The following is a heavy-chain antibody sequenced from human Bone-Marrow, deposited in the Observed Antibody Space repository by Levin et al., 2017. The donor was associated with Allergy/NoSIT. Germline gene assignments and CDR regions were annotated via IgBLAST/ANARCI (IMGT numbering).Heavy chain of an antibody. Sequence: PGESLKISCAASGFTFRSYDMHWVRQATGKGLECVSTIGTAADTYYPDSVRGRFTITRDNANNSLYLQMNGLSAGDTSVYYCARYNYAYNAFDIWGQGTMVTVSS. V-gene: IGHV3-13*01. CDR2: IGTAADT. D-gene: IGHD3-10*01. CDR3: ARYNYAYNAFDI. CDR1: GFTFRSYD. J-gene: IGHJ3*02.